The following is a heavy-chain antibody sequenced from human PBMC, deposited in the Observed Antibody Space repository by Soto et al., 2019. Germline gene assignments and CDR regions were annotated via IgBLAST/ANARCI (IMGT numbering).Heavy chain of an antibody. CDR3: ARVGALGENFYYYGLDV. CDR1: GYTFTSYG. Sequence: QVQLVQSGAEVKKPGASVKVSCKASGYTFTSYGINWVRQAPGQGLEWMGWISAYNGNTNYAQKLQGRVTMTTYTSTSTAYLERGSLRSDDTAVYYCARVGALGENFYYYGLDVWGQGTTVTVSS. J-gene: IGHJ6*02. D-gene: IGHD3-16*01. V-gene: IGHV1-18*01. CDR2: ISAYNGNT.